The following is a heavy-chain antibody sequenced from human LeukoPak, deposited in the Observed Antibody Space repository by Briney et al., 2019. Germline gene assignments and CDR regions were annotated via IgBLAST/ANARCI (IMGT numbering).Heavy chain of an antibody. CDR3: AKDSNYYPVGVYY. CDR2: ISGSGGST. J-gene: IGHJ4*02. CDR1: GFTFSNYW. V-gene: IGHV3-23*01. Sequence: GGSLRLSCAASGFTFSNYWMTWVRQPPGKGLEWVSAISGSGGSTYYADSVKGRFTISRDNSKRTLYLQMNSLRAEDTAIYYCAKDSNYYPVGVYYWGQGTLVTVSS. D-gene: IGHD4-11*01.